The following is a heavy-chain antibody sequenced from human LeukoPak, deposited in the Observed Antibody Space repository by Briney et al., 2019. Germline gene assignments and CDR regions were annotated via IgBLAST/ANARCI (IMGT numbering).Heavy chain of an antibody. CDR1: GFTFSSYA. J-gene: IGHJ4*02. CDR2: MSFDGSIK. D-gene: IGHD3-3*01. V-gene: IGHV3-30*04. Sequence: GGSLRLSCAASGFTFSSYAMHWVRQAPGKGLEWVAVMSFDGSIKYYADSVKGRFTISRDNSKNTLYLQMNSLRADDTAVYYCARDLNYYVLSGSSRPLDFWGQGSLVTVSS. CDR3: ARDLNYYVLSGSSRPLDF.